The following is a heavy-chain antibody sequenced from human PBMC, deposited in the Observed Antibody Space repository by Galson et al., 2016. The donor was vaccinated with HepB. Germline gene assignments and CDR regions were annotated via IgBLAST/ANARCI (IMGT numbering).Heavy chain of an antibody. CDR1: GLTFSRCD. D-gene: IGHD2-15*01. Sequence: SLRLSCAASGLTFSRCDMHWVRQATGKGLEWVSAIGTAGDTYYPGSVRGRFTISRENSKNSLYLQMNSLTAGDTAVYYCARGKFDCSGGTCYYYGMDVWGKGTTVTVSS. V-gene: IGHV3-13*01. CDR2: IGTAGDT. J-gene: IGHJ6*04. CDR3: ARGKFDCSGGTCYYYGMDV.